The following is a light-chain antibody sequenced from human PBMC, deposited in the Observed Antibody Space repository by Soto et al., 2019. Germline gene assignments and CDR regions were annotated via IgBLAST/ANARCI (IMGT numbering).Light chain of an antibody. CDR3: QQYNSWPRT. Sequence: EIVWTQSPGTLALSPGERATLSCRASQSVSSSYLAWYQQQVGQAPRLLLYGTSSRATGIPNRFSGSGSGTEFTLTIDSLQSEDFVLYYCQQYNSWPRTFGQGTKVDIK. CDR2: GTS. V-gene: IGKV3-20*01. CDR1: QSVSSSY. J-gene: IGKJ1*01.